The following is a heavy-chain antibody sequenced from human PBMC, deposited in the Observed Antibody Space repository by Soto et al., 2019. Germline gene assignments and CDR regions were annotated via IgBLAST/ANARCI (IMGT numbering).Heavy chain of an antibody. CDR2: ISGNGGST. CDR1: GFTFSSCA. Sequence: EVQLLESGGGLVQPGGSLRLSCAASGFTFSSCAMGWVRQAPGKGLEWVSGISGNGGSTYYADSVKGRFTISRDTSKNTLYLQMDSLGAEDTAIYYCAKVVGDGIDYYDFWGQGTLVTVSS. V-gene: IGHV3-23*01. J-gene: IGHJ4*02. CDR3: AKVVGDGIDYYDF. D-gene: IGHD3-22*01.